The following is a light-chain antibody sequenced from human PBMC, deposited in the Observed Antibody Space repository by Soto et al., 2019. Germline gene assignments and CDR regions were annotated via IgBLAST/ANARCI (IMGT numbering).Light chain of an antibody. CDR3: QQYYDAPQN. CDR2: WAA. J-gene: IGKJ1*01. CDR1: QSVLYSSNNKNY. Sequence: DIVMTQSPDSLAVSLGERATINCKSSQSVLYSSNNKNYLAWYQQKPGQPPKLLIYWAATREDVVPDRFSGSGSGTDFTLTISSLQAEDVAVYYCQQYYDAPQNFGQGTKVEIK. V-gene: IGKV4-1*01.